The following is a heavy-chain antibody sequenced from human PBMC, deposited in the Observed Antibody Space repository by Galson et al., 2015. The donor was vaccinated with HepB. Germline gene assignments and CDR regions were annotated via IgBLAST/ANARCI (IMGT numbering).Heavy chain of an antibody. V-gene: IGHV3-48*01. CDR1: GFTVNNDG. Sequence: SLRLSCAASGFTVNNDGMDWVRQAPGKGLEWVPFMSVSGGTYYADSVKGRFTISRDNVKNSVYLQMNSLRAEDTAVYYCARGREHAFDVWGQGTMVTVSS. J-gene: IGHJ3*01. D-gene: IGHD1/OR15-1a*01. CDR3: ARGREHAFDV. CDR2: MSVSGGT.